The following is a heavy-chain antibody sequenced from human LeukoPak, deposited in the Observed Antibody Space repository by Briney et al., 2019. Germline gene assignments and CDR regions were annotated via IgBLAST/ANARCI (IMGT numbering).Heavy chain of an antibody. J-gene: IGHJ1*01. CDR2: IYHSGST. Sequence: SQTLSLTCTVSGGSISSGGYYWSWIRQHPGKGLEWIGYIYHSGSTNYNPSLQSRVTISVDTSKNQFSLNLNSVTAADTAVYYCARGGAARLHFQNWGQGTLVTVSS. D-gene: IGHD6-6*01. CDR3: ARGGAARLHFQN. CDR1: GGSISSGGYY. V-gene: IGHV4-31*03.